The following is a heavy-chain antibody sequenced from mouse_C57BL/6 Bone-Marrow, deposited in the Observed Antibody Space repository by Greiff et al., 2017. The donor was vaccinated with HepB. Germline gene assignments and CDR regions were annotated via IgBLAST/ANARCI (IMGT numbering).Heavy chain of an antibody. CDR1: GYTFTSYG. CDR3: ARLRSSYVDYFDY. V-gene: IGHV1-81*01. J-gene: IGHJ2*01. Sequence: QVQLKESGAELARPGASVKLSCKASGYTFTSYGISWVKQSTGQGLEWIGEIYPRSGNTYYNEKFKGKATLTADKSSSTAYMELRSLTSEDSAVYFCARLRSSYVDYFDYWGQGTTLTVSS. D-gene: IGHD1-1*01. CDR2: IYPRSGNT.